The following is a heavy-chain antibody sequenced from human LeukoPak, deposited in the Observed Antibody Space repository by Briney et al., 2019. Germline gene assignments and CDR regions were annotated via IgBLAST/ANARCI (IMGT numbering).Heavy chain of an antibody. CDR1: GGSISSSSYY. CDR2: IYYSATP. V-gene: IGHV4-39*01. J-gene: IGHJ6*03. CDR3: ARQVSDYFYYYIDV. Sequence: SETLSLTCSVSGGSISSSSYYWNWIRQPPGKGLEWVGSIYYSATPYYHSSLKSRVTISEDTSKNRFSLMLTSVTAADTAVYYCARQVSDYFYYYIDVWGEGTTVIVSS.